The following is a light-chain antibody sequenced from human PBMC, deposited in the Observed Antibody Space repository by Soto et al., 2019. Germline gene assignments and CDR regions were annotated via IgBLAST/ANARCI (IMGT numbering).Light chain of an antibody. Sequence: QSALTQPASVSGSPGQSITISCTGTSSDVGSYVSWYQQHPGKAPKLIIYEGNERPSGVSNRCSGSKSANTASLTISGLQAEDEGDYYCCSFAGSSTYTWVFGGGTKLTVL. CDR3: CSFAGSSTYTWV. CDR1: SSDVGSY. J-gene: IGLJ3*02. CDR2: EGN. V-gene: IGLV2-23*01.